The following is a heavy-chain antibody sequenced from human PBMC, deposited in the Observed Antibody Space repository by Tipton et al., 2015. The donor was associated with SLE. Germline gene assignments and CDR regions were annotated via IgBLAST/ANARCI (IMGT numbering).Heavy chain of an antibody. CDR2: IYYSGST. CDR3: ARAAVVLLWFGPFDY. CDR1: GGSISSYY. Sequence: TLSLTCTVSGGSISSYYWSWIRQPPGKGLEWIGYIYYSGSTNYNPSLKSRVTISVDTSKNQFSLKLSSVTAADTAVYYCARAAVVLLWFGPFDYWGQGTLVTVSS. J-gene: IGHJ4*02. V-gene: IGHV4-59*12. D-gene: IGHD3-10*01.